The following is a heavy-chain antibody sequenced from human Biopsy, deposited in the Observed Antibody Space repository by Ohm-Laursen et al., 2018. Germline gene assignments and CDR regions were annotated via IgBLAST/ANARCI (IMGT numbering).Heavy chain of an antibody. CDR2: INCKTGAT. D-gene: IGHD2-8*01. V-gene: IGHV1-2*02. J-gene: IGHJ4*02. CDR1: SYTFTDYN. Sequence: AASVKVSCKASSYTFTDYNIHWMRQAPGQGLEWLGYINCKTGATNYAQKFQGTVTMTRDTSISTAYLALGSLRSADTAIYYCARDPLNGHKHFDYWGQGSLVTVSS. CDR3: ARDPLNGHKHFDY.